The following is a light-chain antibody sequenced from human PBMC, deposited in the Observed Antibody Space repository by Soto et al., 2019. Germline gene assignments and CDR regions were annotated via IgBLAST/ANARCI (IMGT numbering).Light chain of an antibody. CDR1: QSVLYSSNNKNY. J-gene: IGKJ1*01. CDR3: QQYYTTPWT. V-gene: IGKV4-1*01. Sequence: DIVMAQSPDSLAVSLGGRATINCKSSQSVLYSSNNKNYLAWYQQKPGQPPKALIYWASTRESGVPDRFSGSGSGTDFTLTISSLQAEDVAVYYCQQYYTTPWTFGQGTKVEIK. CDR2: WAS.